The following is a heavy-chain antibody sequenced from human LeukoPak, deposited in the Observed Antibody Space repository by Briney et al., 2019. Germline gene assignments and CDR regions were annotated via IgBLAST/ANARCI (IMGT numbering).Heavy chain of an antibody. D-gene: IGHD6-13*01. CDR1: GFTFNSYS. CDR3: ARDWAAAAAFDY. CDR2: ISSSSSYI. V-gene: IGHV3-21*01. J-gene: IGHJ4*02. Sequence: GGSLRLSCAASGFTFNSYSMNWLRQAPGKGLEWVTSISSSSSYIYYADSVKGRFTISRDNAKNSLYLQMNSLRDEDTAVYYCARDWAAAAAFDYWSQGTLVTVSS.